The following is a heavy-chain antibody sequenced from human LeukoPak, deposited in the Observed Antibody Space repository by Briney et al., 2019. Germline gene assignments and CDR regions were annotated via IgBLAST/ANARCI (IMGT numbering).Heavy chain of an antibody. CDR3: ALRVIVGATTDYYYYGMDV. Sequence: SVEVSCKASGGTFSSYAISWVRQAPGQGLEWMGGIIPIFGTANYAQKFQGRVTITADESTSTAYMELSSLRSEDTAVYYCALRVIVGATTDYYYYGMDVWGQGTTVTVSS. J-gene: IGHJ6*02. V-gene: IGHV1-69*13. D-gene: IGHD1-26*01. CDR1: GGTFSSYA. CDR2: IIPIFGTA.